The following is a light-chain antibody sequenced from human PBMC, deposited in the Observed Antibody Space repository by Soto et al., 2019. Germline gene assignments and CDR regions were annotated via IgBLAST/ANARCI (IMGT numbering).Light chain of an antibody. CDR1: QSVRNNY. J-gene: IGKJ5*01. V-gene: IGKV3-11*01. CDR3: KQRSNWFT. CDR2: DAS. Sequence: ELVLTQSPGTLSVSPGDRATLSCRASQSVRNNYLAWYQQRPGQAPRLLIYDASNRATGIQASFSGSGSGTEFTLTISSLEPEDFAVYYCKQRSNWFTCGQGTRLEI.